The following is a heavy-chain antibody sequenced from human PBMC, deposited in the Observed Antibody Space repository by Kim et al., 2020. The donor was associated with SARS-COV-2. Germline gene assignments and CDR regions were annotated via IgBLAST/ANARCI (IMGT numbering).Heavy chain of an antibody. CDR3: ARGRGSKQWLSTVRVDP. D-gene: IGHD6-19*01. CDR1: GYTFTSYD. V-gene: IGHV1-8*01. Sequence: ASVKVSCKASGYTFTSYDINWVRQATGQGLEWMGWINPNSGNTSYAQKFPGRVTMTWNTSISTAYMQLSSLRSEDTAVYYCARGRGSKQWLSTVRVDPCG. CDR2: INPNSGNT. J-gene: IGHJ5*02.